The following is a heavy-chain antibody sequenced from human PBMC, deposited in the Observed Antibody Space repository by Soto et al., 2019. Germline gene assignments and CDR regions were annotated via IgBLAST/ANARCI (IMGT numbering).Heavy chain of an antibody. CDR2: MSNDGLEK. Sequence: QVQLVESGGGVVHPGGSLRLSCAASGFTFGTHAMHWVRQAPGKGLEWVAVMSNDGLEKYKADFVKGRFTISRDDSKNTLYLQMNSLRGEDTALYYCARDGQSVTSFLDFWGRGTPVTVSS. J-gene: IGHJ4*02. D-gene: IGHD2-21*02. CDR1: GFTFGTHA. V-gene: IGHV3-30-3*01. CDR3: ARDGQSVTSFLDF.